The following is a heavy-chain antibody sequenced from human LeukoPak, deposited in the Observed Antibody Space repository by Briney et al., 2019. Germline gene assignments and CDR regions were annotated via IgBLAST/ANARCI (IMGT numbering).Heavy chain of an antibody. J-gene: IGHJ4*02. Sequence: ASVKVSCKASGYTFTGYYMHWVRQAPGQGLEWMGWINPNSGGTNYAQKFQGRVTMTRDTSISTAYMELSRLRSDDTAVYYCARRYYDSSGYPALDYWGQGTPVTVSS. CDR3: ARRYYDSSGYPALDY. V-gene: IGHV1-2*02. CDR2: INPNSGGT. CDR1: GYTFTGYY. D-gene: IGHD3-22*01.